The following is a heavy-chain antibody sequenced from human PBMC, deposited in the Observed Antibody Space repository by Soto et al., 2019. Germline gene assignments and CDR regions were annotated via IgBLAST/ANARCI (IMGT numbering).Heavy chain of an antibody. J-gene: IGHJ3*01. D-gene: IGHD1-1*01. CDR2: LYDVDGT. Sequence: EVQLVESGGGLVKPGGSLRVSCAASGFTFSDYSMNWVRQAPGKGLEWVSALYDVDGTYYADSVKGRFTTSRDSSKTTVYLQMNGLRPDDTAVYYCASWHEREHAYDVWGQGTTVTVSS. V-gene: IGHV3-66*01. CDR3: ASWHEREHAYDV. CDR1: GFTFSDYS.